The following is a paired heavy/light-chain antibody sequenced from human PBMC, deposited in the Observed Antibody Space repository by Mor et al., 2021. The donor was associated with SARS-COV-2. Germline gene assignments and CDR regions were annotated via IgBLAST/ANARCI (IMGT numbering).Heavy chain of an antibody. CDR2: ISNDGRVQ. CDR1: GFSFSSYA. CDR3: AREGGAGKPTSRGSLDY. D-gene: IGHD3-10*01. Sequence: QVQLAESGGGVVQPGRSLRLSCAASGFSFSSYAIQWVRQAPGKGLDWVAVISNDGRVQYYAESVKGRFTISRDNSKNTVYLQMNNLKADDTAVYYCAREGGAGKPTSRGSLDYWGQGTLAAVSS. J-gene: IGHJ4*02. V-gene: IGHV3-30*14.
Light chain of an antibody. Sequence: QSVLTQPPSISGAPGQTITISCTGSSSDIGAGYDVHWYQQVPGRAPKLLIYGNINRPSGVPDRFSGSRSGTSASLAITGLQDEDEADYYCQCKDGSLTVYVFGTGTKVTVL. CDR2: GNI. CDR3: QCKDGSLTVYV. J-gene: IGLJ1*01. CDR1: SSDIGAGYD. V-gene: IGLV1-40*01.